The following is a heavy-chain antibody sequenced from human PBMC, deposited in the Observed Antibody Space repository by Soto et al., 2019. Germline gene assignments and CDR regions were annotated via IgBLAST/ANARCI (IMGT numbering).Heavy chain of an antibody. Sequence: ESGGGLVQPGGSLRLSCAASGFTFSNYAMHWVRQAPGKGLEFVSGISSNGGSAYYANSVKGRFTISTDDSKNTLDLQMGSLRAEDMAVYFCARGGISASMVRAVMYHDAFELWGQGKMVSVSS. V-gene: IGHV3-64*01. CDR3: ARGGISASMVRAVMYHDAFEL. D-gene: IGHD3-10*01. CDR1: GFTFSNYA. CDR2: ISSNGGSA. J-gene: IGHJ3*01.